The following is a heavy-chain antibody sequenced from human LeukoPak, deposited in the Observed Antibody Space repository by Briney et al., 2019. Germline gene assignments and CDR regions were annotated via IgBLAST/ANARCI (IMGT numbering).Heavy chain of an antibody. CDR1: GFTFDDYA. V-gene: IGHV3-43D*03. D-gene: IGHD6-13*01. J-gene: IGHJ4*02. Sequence: GGSLRLSCAASGFTFDDYAMHWVRQAPGKGLEWVSLISWDGGSTYYADSVKGRFTISRDNSKNSLYLQMNSLRAEDTALYYCAKDKEGRIRYSSSWSVFDYWGQGTLVTVSS. CDR2: ISWDGGST. CDR3: AKDKEGRIRYSSSWSVFDY.